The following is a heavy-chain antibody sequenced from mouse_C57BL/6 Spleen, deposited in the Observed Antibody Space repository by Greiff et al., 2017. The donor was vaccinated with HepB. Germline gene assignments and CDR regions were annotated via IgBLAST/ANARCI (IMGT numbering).Heavy chain of an antibody. V-gene: IGHV1-9*01. Sequence: QVQLQQSGAELMKPGASVKLSCKATGYTFTGYWIEWVKQRPGHGLEWIGEILPGSGSTNYNEKFKGKATFTADTSSNTAYMQLSSLTTEDSAIYYCARGPIYYDYDRSYYYAMDYWGQGTSVTVSS. CDR1: GYTFTGYW. J-gene: IGHJ4*01. CDR3: ARGPIYYDYDRSYYYAMDY. D-gene: IGHD2-4*01. CDR2: ILPGSGST.